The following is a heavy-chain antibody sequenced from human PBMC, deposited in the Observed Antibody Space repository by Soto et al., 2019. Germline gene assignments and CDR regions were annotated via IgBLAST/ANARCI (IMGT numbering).Heavy chain of an antibody. J-gene: IGHJ6*03. CDR1: GFTFSSYS. CDR2: ISSSSSYI. V-gene: IGHV3-21*01. Sequence: GGSLRLSCAASGFTFSSYSMNWVRQAPGKGLEWVSSISSSSSYIYYADSVKGRFTISRDNAKNSLYLQMNSLRAEDTAVYYCARPPDLFYYYYMDVWGKGTTVTVSS. CDR3: ARPPDLFYYYYMDV.